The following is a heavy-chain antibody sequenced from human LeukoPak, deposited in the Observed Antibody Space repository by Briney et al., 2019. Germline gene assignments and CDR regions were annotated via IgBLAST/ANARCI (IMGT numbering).Heavy chain of an antibody. CDR2: ISGSGTYI. D-gene: IGHD6-19*01. Sequence: GGFLRLSCTASGFTFSRYDMNWVRQAPGKGLEWVSAISGSGTYIYYAESVKGRFTISRDNAKNSLYLQMDSLRVEDTAVYYCARFVGPATKQYFDYWGQGILVTVSS. J-gene: IGHJ4*02. CDR1: GFTFSRYD. V-gene: IGHV3-21*06. CDR3: ARFVGPATKQYFDY.